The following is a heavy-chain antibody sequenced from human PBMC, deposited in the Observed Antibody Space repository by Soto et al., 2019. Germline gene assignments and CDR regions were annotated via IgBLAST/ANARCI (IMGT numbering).Heavy chain of an antibody. CDR3: ARESEDLTSNFDY. Sequence: EVPLVESEGGLVKPGGSLRLSCAASGFTFTRYSMNWVRQAPGKGLEWVSSISSTTNYIYYADSMKGRFTVSRDNAKNSVYLDMNSLSAEDTAVYYCARESEDLTSNFDYWGQGTLVTVSS. V-gene: IGHV3-21*01. CDR2: ISSTTNYI. J-gene: IGHJ4*02. CDR1: GFTFTRYS.